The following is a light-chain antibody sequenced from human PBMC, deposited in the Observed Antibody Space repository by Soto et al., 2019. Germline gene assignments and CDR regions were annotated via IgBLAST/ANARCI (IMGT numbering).Light chain of an antibody. CDR2: GAS. CDR3: QQYGSSLLT. CDR1: QSVSSEK. V-gene: IGKV3-20*01. J-gene: IGKJ4*01. Sequence: ILLTQSPGTLSLFPGERASLSCRASQSVSSEKLAWYQQTPGQAPRLLIFGASGRDTGIPERFSGSGSGTDFSLTISRLEPEDSAVYYCQQYGSSLLTFGGGTKVDIK.